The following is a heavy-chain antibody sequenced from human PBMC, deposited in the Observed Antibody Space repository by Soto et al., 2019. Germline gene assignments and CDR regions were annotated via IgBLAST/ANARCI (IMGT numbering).Heavy chain of an antibody. Sequence: QVQLVQSGAEVKRPGSSVKVSCRASGDTFSNFSVNWVRQAPGQGLEWMGGIIPLFRLADYAQKFQARLTITADHSPSTTFMELSSLTSEDTAFYYCARGVTVIRGAPQVDCFDPWGQGTLVIVSS. J-gene: IGHJ5*02. CDR2: IIPLFRLA. D-gene: IGHD3-10*01. CDR1: GDTFSNFS. CDR3: ARGVTVIRGAPQVDCFDP. V-gene: IGHV1-69*17.